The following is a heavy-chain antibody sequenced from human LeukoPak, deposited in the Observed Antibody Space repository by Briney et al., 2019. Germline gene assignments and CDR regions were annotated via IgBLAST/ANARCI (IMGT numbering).Heavy chain of an antibody. V-gene: IGHV1-69*10. CDR1: GYTFTGYY. CDR2: INPILGIA. D-gene: IGHD2-21*02. J-gene: IGHJ6*02. Sequence: ASVKFSCKASGYTFTGYYMHWVRQAPGQGLEWMGWINPILGIANYAQKFQGRVTITADKSTSTAYMELSSLRSEDTAVYYCARAGGDARDGMDVWGQGTTVTVSS. CDR3: ARAGGDARDGMDV.